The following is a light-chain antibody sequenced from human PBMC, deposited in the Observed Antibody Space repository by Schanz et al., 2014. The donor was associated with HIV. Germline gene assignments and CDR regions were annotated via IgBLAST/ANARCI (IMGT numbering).Light chain of an antibody. J-gene: IGLJ1*01. Sequence: QSVLAQPPSVSGAPGQDVTISCTGSSSNIGAGCDVHWYQQLPGKAPKLLIYDDTERPSGIPDRFSGSKSGTSATLAITGLQADDEGDYYCQSYDSSLRGYVFGAGTKLTVL. CDR3: QSYDSSLRGYV. V-gene: IGLV1-40*01. CDR2: DDT. CDR1: SSNIGAGCD.